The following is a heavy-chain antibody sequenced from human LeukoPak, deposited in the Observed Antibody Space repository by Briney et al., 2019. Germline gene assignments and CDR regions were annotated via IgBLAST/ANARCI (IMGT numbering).Heavy chain of an antibody. J-gene: IGHJ4*02. CDR2: ISSSGSTI. D-gene: IGHD2-15*01. V-gene: IGHV3-48*03. CDR1: GFTLSTYQ. Sequence: GGSLRLSCAASGFTLSTYQMNWVRQAPGKGLEWVSYISSSGSTIYYADSVKGRFTISRDNFKNTLYLQMSSLRAEDTAVFYCAKRGVDFVVVVAATSFDSWGQGTLVTVSS. CDR3: AKRGVDFVVVVAATSFDS.